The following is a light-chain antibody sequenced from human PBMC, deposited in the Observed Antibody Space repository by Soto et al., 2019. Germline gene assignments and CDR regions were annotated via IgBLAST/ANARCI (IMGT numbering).Light chain of an antibody. V-gene: IGLV1-47*01. CDR1: SSNIGSNY. CDR2: RDN. Sequence: QSVLTQPPSASGTPGQRVTISCSGSSSNIGSNYVYWYQQVPGTAPKLLIYRDNQRPSGVPDRFSGSKSGTSASLAISGLRSEDEADYYCTAWDDSLCGHWVFGGGTKLTVL. CDR3: TAWDDSLCGHWV. J-gene: IGLJ3*02.